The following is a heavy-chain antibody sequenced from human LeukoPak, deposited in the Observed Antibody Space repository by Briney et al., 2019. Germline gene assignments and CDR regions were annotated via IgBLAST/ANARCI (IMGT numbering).Heavy chain of an antibody. Sequence: AGVTVSFMGTGYTYTKYGISGVGPARGKGGEWMGWISAYNGNTNYPQKLQGRVTMTTDTSTSTAYMELRSLRSDDTAVYYCARAGSGSYFRTRDYYYGMDVWGQGTTVTVSS. V-gene: IGHV1-18*01. J-gene: IGHJ6*02. D-gene: IGHD1-26*01. CDR1: GYTYTKYG. CDR3: ARAGSGSYFRTRDYYYGMDV. CDR2: ISAYNGNT.